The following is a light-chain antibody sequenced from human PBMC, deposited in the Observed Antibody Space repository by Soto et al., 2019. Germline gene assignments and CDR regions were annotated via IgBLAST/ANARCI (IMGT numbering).Light chain of an antibody. Sequence: DIQMTQSPSSLSASVGDRVTITCRASQSISRYLNWYQQKPGKAPKLLIYAASSLHSGVPSSFSGSGFGTDFTLTITSLQSEDFATYYCQQGYTAPPTFGQGTKVDIK. CDR3: QQGYTAPPT. CDR2: AAS. V-gene: IGKV1-39*01. J-gene: IGKJ1*01. CDR1: QSISRY.